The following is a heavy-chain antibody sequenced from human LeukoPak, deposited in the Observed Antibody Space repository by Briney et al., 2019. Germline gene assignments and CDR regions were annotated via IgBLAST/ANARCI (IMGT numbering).Heavy chain of an antibody. D-gene: IGHD3-22*01. J-gene: IGHJ4*02. Sequence: GRSLRLSCAASGFTFSSYAMDGGCQAPGRRGERVAVISYDGSNKYYADSVKGGFTIPRDNTKNTLYLKMNSLSAEDTAVYYCARDSGDSSGYPIFDYWGRGTLVTVSS. V-gene: IGHV3-30-3*01. CDR2: ISYDGSNK. CDR3: ARDSGDSSGYPIFDY. CDR1: GFTFSSYA.